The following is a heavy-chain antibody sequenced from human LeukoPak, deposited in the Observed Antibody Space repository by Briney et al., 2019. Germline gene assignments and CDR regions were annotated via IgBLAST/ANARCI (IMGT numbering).Heavy chain of an antibody. Sequence: ASVKVSCKASGYTFTSYDINWVRQATGQGLEWMGWMNPNSGNTGYAQKFQGRVTMTRDMSTSTVYMELSSLRAEDTAVYYCARGVGELSGGRDFDYWGQGTLVTVSS. CDR3: ARGVGELSGGRDFDY. V-gene: IGHV1-8*02. J-gene: IGHJ4*02. CDR1: GYTFTSYD. D-gene: IGHD3-10*01. CDR2: MNPNSGNT.